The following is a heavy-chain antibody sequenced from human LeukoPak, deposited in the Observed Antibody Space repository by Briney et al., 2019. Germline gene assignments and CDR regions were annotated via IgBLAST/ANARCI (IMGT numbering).Heavy chain of an antibody. V-gene: IGHV1-18*01. CDR1: GYTFTSYG. D-gene: IGHD3-16*02. J-gene: IGHJ5*02. Sequence: GASVKVSCKASGYTFTSYGISWVRQAPGQGLEWMGWISAYNGNTNYAQKLQGRVTMTTDTSTSTAYMELRSLRSDDTAVYYCARDHDYVWGSYRPPGSWGQGTLVTVSS. CDR3: ARDHDYVWGSYRPPGS. CDR2: ISAYNGNT.